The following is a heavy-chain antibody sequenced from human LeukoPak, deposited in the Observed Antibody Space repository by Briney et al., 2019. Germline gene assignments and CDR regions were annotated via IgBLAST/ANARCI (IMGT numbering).Heavy chain of an antibody. D-gene: IGHD2-2*01. J-gene: IGHJ4*02. CDR1: GFTFSSYW. CDR3: ARVVYCSRTSCPLDC. Sequence: PGGSLRLSCAASGFTFSSYWMHWVRQAPGKGLVWVSRINGDGSSTTYADSVKGRFTISRDNAKNTLYLQMNSLRAEDTAVYYCARVVYCSRTSCPLDCWGPGSLGTVSS. CDR2: INGDGSST. V-gene: IGHV3-74*01.